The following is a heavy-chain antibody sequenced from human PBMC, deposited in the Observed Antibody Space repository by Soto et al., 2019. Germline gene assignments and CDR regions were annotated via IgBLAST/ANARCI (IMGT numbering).Heavy chain of an antibody. Sequence: EVQLLESGGGLVQPGGSLKISCAASGFQLSSCAMSWVRQAPGKGLEWVSGINEGDGATNYLDSVRGRFTISRDNSKNQMYFEMENPGGESQAKNLCAKRQAPAGAYEHWGQGILVIVSS. J-gene: IGHJ1*01. CDR2: INEGDGAT. V-gene: IGHV3-23*01. CDR3: AKRQAPAGAYEH. CDR1: GFQLSSCA. D-gene: IGHD6-13*01.